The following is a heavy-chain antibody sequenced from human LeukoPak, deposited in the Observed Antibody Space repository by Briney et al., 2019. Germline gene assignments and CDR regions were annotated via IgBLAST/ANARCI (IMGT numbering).Heavy chain of an antibody. CDR2: IKTDGSEK. D-gene: IGHD3-3*01. CDR1: GFTFSNYW. CDR3: ARESYYDFWSGYLNWFDP. V-gene: IGHV3-7*01. J-gene: IGHJ5*02. Sequence: PGGSLRLSCEGSGFTFSNYWMGWVRQAPGKGLQWVANIKTDGSEKYYVDSVKGRFTISRDNAKNSLYLQMNSLRAEDTAVYYCARESYYDFWSGYLNWFDPWGQGTLVTVSS.